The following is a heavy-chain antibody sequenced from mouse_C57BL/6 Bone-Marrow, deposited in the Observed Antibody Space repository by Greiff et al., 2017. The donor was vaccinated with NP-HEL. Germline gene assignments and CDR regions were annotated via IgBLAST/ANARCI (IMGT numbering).Heavy chain of an antibody. CDR1: GFSLSTSGMG. CDR2: IYWDDDK. D-gene: IGHD1-1*01. Sequence: QVTLKESGPGILQSSQTLSLTCSFSGFSLSTSGMGVSWIRQPSGKGLEWLAHIYWDDDKRYNPSLKSRLTSSKDTSRNQVFLKITSVDTADTATYYCARPFYYYGSSFAYWGQGTLVTVSA. CDR3: ARPFYYYGSSFAY. V-gene: IGHV8-12*01. J-gene: IGHJ3*01.